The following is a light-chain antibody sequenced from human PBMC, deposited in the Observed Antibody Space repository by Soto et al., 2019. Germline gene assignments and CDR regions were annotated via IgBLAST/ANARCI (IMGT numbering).Light chain of an antibody. V-gene: IGKV1-5*01. CDR1: QTISTW. J-gene: IGKJ1*01. CDR2: DAS. CDR3: QQYNSYLWT. Sequence: DIHITQSPYTLSASFGDRVTITGRASQTISTWLAWYQQKPGKAPKLLIFDASSLESGVPSRFSGSRSGTDFTLTISSLQPDDFATYYCQQYNSYLWTFGQGTKVDI.